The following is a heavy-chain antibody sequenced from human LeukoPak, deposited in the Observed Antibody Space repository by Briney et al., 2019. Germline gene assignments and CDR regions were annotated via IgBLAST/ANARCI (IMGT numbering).Heavy chain of an antibody. CDR1: GYSISSGYY. CDR2: IYHSGST. V-gene: IGHV4-38-2*02. Sequence: PSETLSLTCTVSGYSISSGYYWGWIRPPPGKGLEWIGSIYHSGSTYYNPSLKSRVTISVDTSKNQFSLKLRSVTAADTAVYYCARASLRQQWLVHREEYYYMDVWGKGTTVTISS. CDR3: ARASLRQQWLVHREEYYYMDV. D-gene: IGHD6-19*01. J-gene: IGHJ6*03.